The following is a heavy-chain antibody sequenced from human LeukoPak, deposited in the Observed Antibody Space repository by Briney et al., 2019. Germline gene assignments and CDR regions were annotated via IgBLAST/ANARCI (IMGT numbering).Heavy chain of an antibody. J-gene: IGHJ3*02. V-gene: IGHV3-21*01. CDR1: KFTFSTFS. CDR2: ISASGGYT. CDR3: ARDRKSGYYYGAFDI. D-gene: IGHD3-22*01. Sequence: EAGGSLRLSCAASKFTFSTFSMSWVRQAPGKGLEWVSSISASGGYTYYADSVKGRFTISRDNAKNSLYLQMNSLRAEDTAVYYCARDRKSGYYYGAFDIWGQGTMVTVSS.